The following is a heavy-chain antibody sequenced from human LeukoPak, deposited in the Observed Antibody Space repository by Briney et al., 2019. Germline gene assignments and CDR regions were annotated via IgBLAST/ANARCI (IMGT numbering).Heavy chain of an antibody. D-gene: IGHD1-26*01. J-gene: IGHJ6*03. CDR3: ARMGVSGTSLGSHYYYYMDV. CDR2: IDWNYDK. Sequence: SGPALVKPTQTLTLTCTFSEFSLTTSGMRVSWIRQPPGKALEWLARIDWNYDKFYSTSLKTRLTISKDTSKNQVVLTLTNMDPVDTATYYCARMGVSGTSLGSHYYYYMDVWGKGTTVTVSS. CDR1: EFSLTTSGMR. V-gene: IGHV2-70*04.